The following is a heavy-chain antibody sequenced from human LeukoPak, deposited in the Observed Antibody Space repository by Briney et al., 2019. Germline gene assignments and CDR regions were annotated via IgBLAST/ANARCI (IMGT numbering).Heavy chain of an antibody. CDR1: GFTFSSYA. J-gene: IGHJ4*02. Sequence: GGSLRLSCAASGFTFSSYAMSWVRQAPGKGLEWVSAISGSGGSTYYADSVKGRFTISRDNSKNTLYLQMNSLRAEDTAVYYCAKDQRSITIFGVVIIYDGFDYWGQGTLVTVSS. CDR3: AKDQRSITIFGVVIIYDGFDY. D-gene: IGHD3-3*01. V-gene: IGHV3-23*01. CDR2: ISGSGGST.